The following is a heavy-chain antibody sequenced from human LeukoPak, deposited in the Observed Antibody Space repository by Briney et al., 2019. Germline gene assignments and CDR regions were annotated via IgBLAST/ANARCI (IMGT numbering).Heavy chain of an antibody. D-gene: IGHD1-26*01. CDR1: RFTFSSYW. Sequence: GGSLRLSCAASRFTFSSYWMSWVSQAPGKGLEWVANIKQDGSEKYYVDSVKGRFTISRDNAKNSLYLQMNSLRAEDTAVYYCARDRTWELPLIGYWGQGTLVTVSS. J-gene: IGHJ4*02. CDR3: ARDRTWELPLIGY. CDR2: IKQDGSEK. V-gene: IGHV3-7*01.